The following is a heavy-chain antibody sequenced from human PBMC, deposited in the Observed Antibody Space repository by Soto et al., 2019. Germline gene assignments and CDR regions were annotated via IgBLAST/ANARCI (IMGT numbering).Heavy chain of an antibody. CDR3: ARDADTTGHYSHFDL. D-gene: IGHD3-9*01. V-gene: IGHV3-33*08. Sequence: QVQLVESGGGLVQPGGSLRLSCAASGFTFSYYGFHWVPKAPGNGLEWVAVMHTGGNEKYYVDSVKGRFTVTRDDSRNMVYLEMSGLRAKDTAEYFCARDADTTGHYSHFDLWGRGALVAVS. CDR1: GFTFSYYG. CDR2: MHTGGNEK. J-gene: IGHJ4*02.